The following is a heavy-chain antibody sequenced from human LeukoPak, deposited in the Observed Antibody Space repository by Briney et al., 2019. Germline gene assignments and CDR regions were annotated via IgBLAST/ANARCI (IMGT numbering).Heavy chain of an antibody. D-gene: IGHD6-13*01. CDR3: ASDKTAQLDNYYYYMDV. V-gene: IGHV3-23*01. CDR1: GFTFSSYG. CDR2: ISGSGGST. J-gene: IGHJ6*03. Sequence: GGSLRLSCAASGFTFSSYGMSWVRQAPGKGLEWVSAISGSGGSTYYADSVKGRFTISRDNGKNSLYLQMNSLRAEDTAVYYCASDKTAQLDNYYYYMDVWGKGTTVTISS.